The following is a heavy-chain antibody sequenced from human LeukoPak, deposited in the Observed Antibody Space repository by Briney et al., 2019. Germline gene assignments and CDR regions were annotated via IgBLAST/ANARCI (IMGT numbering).Heavy chain of an antibody. CDR1: GYTFINND. CDR3: ARSHTRKGFCGGGRCYPAVWWFDP. Sequence: ASVKVSFKASGYTFINNDINWVRQAPGQGLEWMAWIDPKNGNRGYAQNFQGRVTMTTDTSISTAYMELSSLRSEDTAVYYCARSHTRKGFCGGGRCYPAVWWFDPWGQGTLVTVSS. CDR2: IDPKNGNR. D-gene: IGHD2-15*01. J-gene: IGHJ5*02. V-gene: IGHV1-8*01.